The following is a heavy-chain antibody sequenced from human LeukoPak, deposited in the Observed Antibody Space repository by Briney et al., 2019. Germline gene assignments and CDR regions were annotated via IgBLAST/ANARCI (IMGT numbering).Heavy chain of an antibody. V-gene: IGHV1-46*01. D-gene: IGHD3-10*01. CDR2: INPRGGGI. CDR1: GYTFTNYY. J-gene: IGHJ6*02. CDR3: ARDPSDYYDSGSYNNHYAMDV. Sequence: GASVKVSCKASGYTFTNYYMHWVRQAPGQGLDWMGIINPRGGGISYAQKFQGRVTMTRDTSTSTVYMELSSLRSEDTAVYYCARDPSDYYDSGSYNNHYAMDVWGQGTTVTVSS.